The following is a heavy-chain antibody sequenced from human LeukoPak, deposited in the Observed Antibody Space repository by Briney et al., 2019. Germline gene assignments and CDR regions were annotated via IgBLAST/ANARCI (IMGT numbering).Heavy chain of an antibody. CDR2: TSHSGNT. CDR3: ARRVAAAGHRFFDY. V-gene: IGHV4-34*01. J-gene: IGHJ4*02. D-gene: IGHD6-13*01. Sequence: SETLSLTCAVYGGSLSGYYWSWIRQPPGKGLEWIGETSHSGNTDYDPSLKSRVTMSVDTSKNQSSLKLSSVTAADTAVYYCARRVAAAGHRFFDYWGQGTLVTVSS. CDR1: GGSLSGYY.